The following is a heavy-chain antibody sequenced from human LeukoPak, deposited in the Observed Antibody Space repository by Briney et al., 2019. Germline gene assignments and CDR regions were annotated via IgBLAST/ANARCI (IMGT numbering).Heavy chain of an antibody. Sequence: GGSLRLSCAASGITFSNYGMHWVRQAPGKGLEWVAVIYYDGSNKYYADSVKGRFIISRDNSKNTLYLQMNSLRAEDTAAYYCARAHYSNVSPYFFYYYMDVWGKGTTVTVSS. CDR1: GITFSNYG. J-gene: IGHJ6*03. CDR3: ARAHYSNVSPYFFYYYMDV. D-gene: IGHD4-11*01. CDR2: IYYDGSNK. V-gene: IGHV3-33*01.